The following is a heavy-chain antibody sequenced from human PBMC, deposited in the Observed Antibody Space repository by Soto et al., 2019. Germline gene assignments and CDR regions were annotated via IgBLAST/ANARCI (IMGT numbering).Heavy chain of an antibody. D-gene: IGHD2-2*01. V-gene: IGHV4-59*08. CDR1: GGSISSYF. J-gene: IGHJ4*02. CDR2: IYYTGST. CDR3: ARLIHCKTTSCYFDY. Sequence: PSETLSLTCIVSGGSISSYFWSWIRQPPGKGLEWIGYIYYTGSTNYSPSLKSRVIISIDTSKNQFSLNLSSVTAADTAVFYCARLIHCKTTSCYFDYWGQGTPVTVS.